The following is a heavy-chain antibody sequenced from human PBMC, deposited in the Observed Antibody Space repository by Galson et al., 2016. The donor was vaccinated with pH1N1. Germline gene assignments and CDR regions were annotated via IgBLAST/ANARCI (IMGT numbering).Heavy chain of an antibody. CDR2: IYSGGNT. CDR3: ARGYPGFSYYGMDV. J-gene: IGHJ6*02. Sequence: SLRLSCAASGFTVSPNDMSWFRQAPGKGLEWVSVIYSGGNTYYTDSVQGRFTISRDSSKNTLYLQMNSRRPEDTAVYYCARGYPGFSYYGMDVWGQGTTVTVSS. CDR1: GFTVSPND. V-gene: IGHV3-53*01. D-gene: IGHD2-15*01.